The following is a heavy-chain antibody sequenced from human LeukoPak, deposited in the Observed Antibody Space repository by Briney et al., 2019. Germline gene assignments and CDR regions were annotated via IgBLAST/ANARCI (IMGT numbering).Heavy chain of an antibody. J-gene: IGHJ4*02. CDR3: ASGQPGREMAFDY. CDR2: IYYSGST. V-gene: IGHV4-39*07. Sequence: PSETLSLTCTVSGGSISSSYSYWGWIRQPPGKGLEWIGNIYYSGSTYYSPSLTSRVTVSVDTSENQFSLKLSSVTAADTAVYYCASGQPGREMAFDYWGQGTLVTVSS. D-gene: IGHD5-24*01. CDR1: GGSISSSYSY.